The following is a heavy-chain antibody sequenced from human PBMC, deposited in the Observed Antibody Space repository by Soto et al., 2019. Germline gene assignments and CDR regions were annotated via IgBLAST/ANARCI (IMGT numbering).Heavy chain of an antibody. CDR3: ARDSPITTNYYFDS. D-gene: IGHD3-22*01. J-gene: IGHJ4*02. CDR2: ISAYNGNT. CDR1: GYTFTSYG. V-gene: IGHV1-18*04. Sequence: ASVKVSCKASGYTFTSYGISWVRQAPGQGLEWMGWISAYNGNTNYAQKLQGRVTMTTDTSTSTAYMELRSLRSDDTAVYYCARDSPITTNYYFDSWGQGTLVTVSS.